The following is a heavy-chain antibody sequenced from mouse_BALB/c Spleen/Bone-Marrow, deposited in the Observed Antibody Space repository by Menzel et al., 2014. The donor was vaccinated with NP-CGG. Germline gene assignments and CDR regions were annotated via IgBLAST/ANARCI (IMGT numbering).Heavy chain of an antibody. Sequence: QVQLKQSGPELVRPGASVKISCKASGYEFSDSWMNWVKQRPGQGFEWIGRIYPGDGDSIYNGKFKGKATLTSDKFSSTAYMQLSSLTSVDSAVYFCARSLSVVTPMDYWGQGTSVTVSS. CDR1: GYEFSDSW. V-gene: IGHV1-82*01. CDR3: ARSLSVVTPMDY. J-gene: IGHJ4*01. CDR2: IYPGDGDS. D-gene: IGHD1-1*01.